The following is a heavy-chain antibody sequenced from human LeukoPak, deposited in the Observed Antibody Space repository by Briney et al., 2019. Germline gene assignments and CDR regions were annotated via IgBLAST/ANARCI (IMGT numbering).Heavy chain of an antibody. V-gene: IGHV1-46*01. Sequence: ASVKVSCKAFGYTFTSNYMHWVRQAPGQGPEWKGVISPSGGSTTYAQKFQGRVTLTRDMSASTDYLELSSLRSEDTAVYYCARDNSVRDEAWWFNPWGQGTLVTVSS. CDR3: ARDNSVRDEAWWFNP. D-gene: IGHD5-24*01. J-gene: IGHJ5*02. CDR1: GYTFTSNY. CDR2: ISPSGGST.